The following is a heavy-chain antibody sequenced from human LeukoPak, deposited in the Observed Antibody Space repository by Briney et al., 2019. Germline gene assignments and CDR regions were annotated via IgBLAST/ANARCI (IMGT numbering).Heavy chain of an antibody. CDR2: IYHSGTT. J-gene: IGHJ4*02. Sequence: SGTLSLTCAVSSGSISSDIWWSWVRQPPGKGLEWIGEIYHSGTTTYNPSLTSRVTISVDKSKSQFSLQLTSVTAADTAVYYCARSVLGYCSGGSCYAYYFDYWGQGTLVTVSS. CDR3: ARSVLGYCSGGSCYAYYFDY. V-gene: IGHV4-4*02. D-gene: IGHD2-15*01. CDR1: SGSISSDIW.